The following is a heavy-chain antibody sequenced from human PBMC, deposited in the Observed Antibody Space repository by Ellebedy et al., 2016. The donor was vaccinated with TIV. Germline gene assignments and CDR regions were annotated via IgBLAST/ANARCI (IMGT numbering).Heavy chain of an antibody. CDR2: ISYDGSNK. V-gene: IGHV3-30-3*01. J-gene: IGHJ6*03. CDR3: ARSVQYYYYYYMDV. Sequence: GGSLRLXXAASGFTFSSYAMHWVRQAPGKGLEWVAVISYDGSNKYYADSVKGRFTISRDNSKNTLYLQMNSLRAEDTAVYYCARSVQYYYYYYMDVWGKGTTVTVSS. CDR1: GFTFSSYA.